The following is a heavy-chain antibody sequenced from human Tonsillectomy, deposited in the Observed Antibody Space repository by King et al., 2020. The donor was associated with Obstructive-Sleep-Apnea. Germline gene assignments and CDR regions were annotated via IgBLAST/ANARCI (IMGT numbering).Heavy chain of an antibody. J-gene: IGHJ4*02. V-gene: IGHV4-59*01. CDR2: FYYNGSP. D-gene: IGHD3-10*01. CDR1: GASINSYF. Sequence: VQLQESGPGLVKPSETLSLTCTVSGASINSYFWSWLRQPPGKGLEWIGYFYYNGSPNYNPSLKSRVTISVDTSKNQFSLRLSPVTAADTAVYYCARGLRGANYYGSGSHFDYWGQGTLVTVSS. CDR3: ARGLRGANYYGSGSHFDY.